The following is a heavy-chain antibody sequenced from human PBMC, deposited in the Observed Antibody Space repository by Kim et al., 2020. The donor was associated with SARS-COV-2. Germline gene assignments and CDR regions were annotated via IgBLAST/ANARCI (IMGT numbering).Heavy chain of an antibody. V-gene: IGHV4-39*01. CDR3: ARQYYGMDV. CDR1: SGSISSSSYY. J-gene: IGHJ6*02. Sequence: SETLSLTCIVSSGSISSSSYYWAWIRQPPGKGLEWIGSIYYSGSTYHNPSLKSRVTISVDTSKNQFSLRLSSVTAADTAVYYCARQYYGMDVWGQGTTVTVSS. CDR2: IYYSGST.